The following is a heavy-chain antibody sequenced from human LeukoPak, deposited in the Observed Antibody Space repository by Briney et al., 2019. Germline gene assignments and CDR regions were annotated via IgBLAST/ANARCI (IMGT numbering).Heavy chain of an antibody. V-gene: IGHV1-8*01. CDR1: GYTFTSYD. J-gene: IGHJ3*02. Sequence: WASVKVSCKASGYTFTSYDINWVRQATGQGLEWMGWMNPNSGNTGYAQKFQGRVTMTRNTSISTAYMELSSLRSEDTAVYYCARGLLLWFGESSHDAFDIWGQGTMVTVSS. CDR3: ARGLLLWFGESSHDAFDI. CDR2: MNPNSGNT. D-gene: IGHD3-10*01.